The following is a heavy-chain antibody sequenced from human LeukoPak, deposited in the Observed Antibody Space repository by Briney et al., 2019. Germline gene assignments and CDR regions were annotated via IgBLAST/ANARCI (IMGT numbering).Heavy chain of an antibody. CDR3: ATGSIVVVPAARDFDY. V-gene: IGHV1-24*01. D-gene: IGHD2-2*01. CDR1: GYTFTIYD. Sequence: ASVTVSCRASGYTFTIYDINWVRQAPGKGLEGMGGFDPEDGETIYAQKFQGRVTMTEDTSTDTAYMELSSLRSEDTAVYYCATGSIVVVPAARDFDYWGQGTLVTVSS. J-gene: IGHJ4*02. CDR2: FDPEDGET.